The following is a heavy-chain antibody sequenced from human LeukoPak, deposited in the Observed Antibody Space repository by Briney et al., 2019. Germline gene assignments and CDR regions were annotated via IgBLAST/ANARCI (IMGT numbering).Heavy chain of an antibody. J-gene: IGHJ4*02. CDR1: GFTFSSSA. D-gene: IGHD2-2*02. CDR2: ISASGGST. CDR3: ARGSGYCSSTSCYTPLDY. V-gene: IGHV3-23*01. Sequence: PGGSLRLSCAASGFTFSSSAMSWVRQVPGKGLEWVSGISASGGSTSYADSVKGRFTISRDNSKNTLYLQMNSLRAEDTAVYYCARGSGYCSSTSCYTPLDYWGQGTLVTVSS.